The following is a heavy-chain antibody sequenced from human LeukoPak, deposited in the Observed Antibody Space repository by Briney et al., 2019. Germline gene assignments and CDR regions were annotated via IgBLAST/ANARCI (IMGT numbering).Heavy chain of an antibody. V-gene: IGHV4-4*07. CDR2: MYNGGST. Sequence: SSETLSLTCSVSGGSITSYYWSWIRQPAGKGLEWIGRMYNGGSTNYNPSLKSRVTMSLDTSKNQFSLKLSSVTAADTAVYFCVRGVYYFYMDVWGKGSTVTVSS. CDR3: VRGVYYFYMDV. CDR1: GGSITSYY. D-gene: IGHD3-10*01. J-gene: IGHJ6*03.